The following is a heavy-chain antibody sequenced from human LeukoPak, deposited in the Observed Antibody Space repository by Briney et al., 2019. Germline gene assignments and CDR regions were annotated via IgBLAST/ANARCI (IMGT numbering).Heavy chain of an antibody. CDR3: ARPELPTARGLRY. J-gene: IGHJ4*02. CDR1: GGSFSGYY. V-gene: IGHV4-34*01. D-gene: IGHD1-26*01. CDR2: INDSGIT. Sequence: PSETLSLTCAVYGGSFSGYYWSWIRQPPGKGLEWIGEINDSGITNYNPSLKSRVTISVDTSKNQFPLNLRSVTAADTAVYYCARPELPTARGLRYWGQGTLVTVSS.